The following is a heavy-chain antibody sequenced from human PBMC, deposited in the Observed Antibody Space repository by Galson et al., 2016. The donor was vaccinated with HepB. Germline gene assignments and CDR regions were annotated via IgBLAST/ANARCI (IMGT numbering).Heavy chain of an antibody. Sequence: SLRLSCAASGFTFSNYAMSWVRQAPGKGLEWVSAISDSGGTTYYADSVKGRFTISRDNAKNTLYLQMNSLRVDDTAIYYCGRDHSVVLTTAYNWFDPWGQGTLVTVSS. J-gene: IGHJ5*02. CDR2: ISDSGGTT. CDR3: GRDHSVVLTTAYNWFDP. V-gene: IGHV3-23*01. CDR1: GFTFSNYA. D-gene: IGHD4-23*01.